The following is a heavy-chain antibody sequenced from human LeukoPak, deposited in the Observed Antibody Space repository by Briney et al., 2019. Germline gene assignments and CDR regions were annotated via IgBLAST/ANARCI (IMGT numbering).Heavy chain of an antibody. CDR2: ISSNGGST. D-gene: IGHD1-26*01. V-gene: IGHV3-64*01. CDR3: ARVLRGSDGAFDI. Sequence: GGSLRLSCAASGFTFSSYAMHWVRQAPGRGLEYVSAISSNGGSTYYANFVKGRFTISRDNSKNTLYLQMGSLRAEDMAVYYCARVLRGSDGAFDIWGQGTMVTVSS. J-gene: IGHJ3*02. CDR1: GFTFSSYA.